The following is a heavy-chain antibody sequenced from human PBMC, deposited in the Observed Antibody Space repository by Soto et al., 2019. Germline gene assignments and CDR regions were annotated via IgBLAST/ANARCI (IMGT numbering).Heavy chain of an antibody. CDR2: ISSSSSTI. J-gene: IGHJ4*02. CDR1: GFTFSSYS. Sequence: VQLVESGGGLVQPGGSLRLSCAASGFTFSSYSMNWVRQAPGKGLEWVSYISSSSSTIYYADSVKGRFTISRDNAKNSLYLHMNSLRAEDTAVYYCSRGIAVAVAIDYWGQATLVTVSS. D-gene: IGHD6-19*01. CDR3: SRGIAVAVAIDY. V-gene: IGHV3-48*01.